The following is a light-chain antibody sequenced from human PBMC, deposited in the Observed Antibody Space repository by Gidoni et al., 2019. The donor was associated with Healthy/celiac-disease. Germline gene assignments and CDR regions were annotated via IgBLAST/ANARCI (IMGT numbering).Light chain of an antibody. V-gene: IGKV1-27*01. CDR2: AAS. Sequence: DIQMTQSPSSLSASVGDRVTITCRASQGISNYLAWYQQKPGKVPKHLIYAASAMLSGVPSRFIGSRSGTDFTLTISSLQPEDDATYYCQKYNSAPALTFGGGTKVEIK. J-gene: IGKJ4*01. CDR1: QGISNY. CDR3: QKYNSAPALT.